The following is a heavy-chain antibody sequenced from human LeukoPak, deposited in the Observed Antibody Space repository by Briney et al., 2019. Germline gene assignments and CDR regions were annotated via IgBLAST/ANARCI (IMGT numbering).Heavy chain of an antibody. D-gene: IGHD5-12*01. V-gene: IGHV5-51*01. CDR2: IYPGDADT. CDR3: ARQAGGGYSYDAYDI. CDR1: GFSFYTYW. Sequence: GESLKISCKASGFSFYTYWIGWVRQMPGKGLEWMAFIYPGDADTRYSPSFQGQVTISADKSISTAYLQWSSLQASDTAMYYCARQAGGGYSYDAYDIWGQGTMVTVSS. J-gene: IGHJ3*02.